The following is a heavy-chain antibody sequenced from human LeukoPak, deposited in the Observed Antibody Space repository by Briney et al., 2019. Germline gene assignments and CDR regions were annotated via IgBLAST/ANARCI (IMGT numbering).Heavy chain of an antibody. CDR1: GDSIGRGAYY. V-gene: IGHV4-31*03. J-gene: IGHJ3*01. D-gene: IGHD2-2*01. CDR3: ARVYCSSTSCLFPDAFDV. CDR2: IYYSGST. Sequence: SQTLSLTCTVSGDSIGRGAYYWGWIRQLPGKGLEWIGNIYYSGSTYYSPSLKSRLIMSVDTSKNQFSVNLTSVTAADTAMYYCARVYCSSTSCLFPDAFDVWGQGTTVVVSS.